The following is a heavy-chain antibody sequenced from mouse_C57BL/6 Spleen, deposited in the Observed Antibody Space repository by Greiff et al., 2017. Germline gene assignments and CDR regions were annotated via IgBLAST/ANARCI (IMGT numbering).Heavy chain of an antibody. J-gene: IGHJ1*03. D-gene: IGHD3-3*01. CDR1: GFTFSDYG. V-gene: IGHV5-17*01. Sequence: EVQLVESGGGLVKTGGSLKLSCAASGFTFSDYGMHWVRQAPEKGLEWVAYISSGSSTIYYADTVKGRFTISRDNAKNTLFLQMTSLRSEDTAMYYCARPGTAWYFDVWGTGTTVTVSS. CDR3: ARPGTAWYFDV. CDR2: ISSGSSTI.